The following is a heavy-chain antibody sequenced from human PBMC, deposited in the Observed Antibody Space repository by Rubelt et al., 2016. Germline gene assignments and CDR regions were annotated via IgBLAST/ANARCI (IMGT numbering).Heavy chain of an antibody. CDR2: IYYTGTT. CDR3: ATGLQAQRSFDY. CDR1: GGSISSYY. D-gene: IGHD3-16*01. V-gene: IGHV4-59*01. Sequence: QVQLQESGPGLVKPSETLSLTCTVSGGSISSYYWTWIRQPPGKGLEWIGYIYYTGTTNYNPSLKSRVTISVDTSKNQFSLTLSSVTAADTAAYYCATGLQAQRSFDYWGQGTLVTVSS. J-gene: IGHJ4*02.